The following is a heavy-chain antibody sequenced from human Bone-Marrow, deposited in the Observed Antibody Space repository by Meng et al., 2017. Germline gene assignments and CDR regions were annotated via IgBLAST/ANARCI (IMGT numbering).Heavy chain of an antibody. V-gene: IGHV3-15*05. J-gene: IGHJ3*02. CDR2: IKSKTDGGTT. CDR3: TTPYYYGSGLTFDI. D-gene: IGHD3-10*01. Sequence: SCASSGFTFSNAWMSWVRQAPGKGLEWVGLIKSKTDGGTTDYAAHVKGRFTISRDDSKNTLYLQLNSLNTEDIAGYYCTTPYYYGSGLTFDIWGQGTVVTVSS. CDR1: GFTFSNAW.